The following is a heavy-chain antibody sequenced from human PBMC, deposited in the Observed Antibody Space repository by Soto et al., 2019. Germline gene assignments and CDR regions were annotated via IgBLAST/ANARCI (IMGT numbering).Heavy chain of an antibody. D-gene: IGHD6-13*01. J-gene: IGHJ4*02. CDR3: ATGVEVSRLYFDY. V-gene: IGHV3-23*01. Sequence: EVQLLESGGDLVQPGGSLRLSCAASGFTFSKYAMTWARQAPGKGLEWVSAISGSGYNSYYADSVDGRFTISRDNSNNTMFLQMDSLRVEDTDVYYCATGVEVSRLYFDYWGQGPLVTVSA. CDR2: ISGSGYNS. CDR1: GFTFSKYA.